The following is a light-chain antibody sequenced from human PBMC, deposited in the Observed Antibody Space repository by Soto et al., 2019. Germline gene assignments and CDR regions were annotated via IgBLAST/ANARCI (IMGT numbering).Light chain of an antibody. J-gene: IGKJ5*01. V-gene: IGKV1-12*01. CDR2: GAS. CDR1: QDVGKW. CDR3: QQSNSFPIT. Sequence: IQMTQSPPSVSASVGDRVTITCRASQDVGKWLAWYQQKPGKAPTLLIHGASSLQSGVQTRYGGSGYGTDFTLTISSLQPEDFATYYCQQSNSFPITFGQGTRLEIK.